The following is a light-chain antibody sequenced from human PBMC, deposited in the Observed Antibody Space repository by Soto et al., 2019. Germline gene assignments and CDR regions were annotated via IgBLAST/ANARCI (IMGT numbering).Light chain of an antibody. CDR3: QQYSDHWT. CDR1: QTVSNIY. J-gene: IGKJ1*01. Sequence: EILLTQSPGTLSLSQGDRATLSCRASQTVSNIYLVWYQQRPGQAPRLLIYETSTRATGIPARFSGSGSGTEFTLTISSLQPDDVATYYCQQYSDHWTFGQGTKVDIK. V-gene: IGKV3-20*01. CDR2: ETS.